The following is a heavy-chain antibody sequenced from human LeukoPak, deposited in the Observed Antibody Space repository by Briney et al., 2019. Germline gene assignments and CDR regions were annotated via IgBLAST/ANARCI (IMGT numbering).Heavy chain of an antibody. D-gene: IGHD1-14*01. Sequence: ASVKVSCKASGYTFTNYYIHWVRQAPGQGLEWMGIINPGGRSTSYAQKFQGRVTMTRDTSTSTVYMELSSLRPEDTALYHCSNSRPDSYIESWGQGTLVTVST. J-gene: IGHJ4*02. CDR1: GYTFTNYY. CDR3: SNSRPDSYIES. CDR2: INPGGRST. V-gene: IGHV1-46*01.